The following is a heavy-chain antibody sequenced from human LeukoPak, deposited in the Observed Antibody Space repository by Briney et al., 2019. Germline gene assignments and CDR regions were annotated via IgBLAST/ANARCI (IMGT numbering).Heavy chain of an antibody. D-gene: IGHD1-26*01. CDR3: AKGSAYSGSYWYYFDY. V-gene: IGHV3-23*01. CDR1: GFTFSSYW. J-gene: IGHJ4*02. Sequence: GGSLRLSCAASGFTFSSYWMSWVRQAPGKGLEWVSAISGSGGSTYYADSVKGRFTISRDNSKNTLYLQMNSLRAEDTAVYYCAKGSAYSGSYWYYFDYWGQGTLVTVSS. CDR2: ISGSGGST.